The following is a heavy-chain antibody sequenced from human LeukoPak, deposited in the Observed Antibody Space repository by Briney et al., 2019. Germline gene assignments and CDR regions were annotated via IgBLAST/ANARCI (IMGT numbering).Heavy chain of an antibody. CDR2: FSGSGGST. V-gene: IGHV3-23*01. J-gene: IGHJ6*03. D-gene: IGHD3-10*01. Sequence: GGSLRLFCGASGFTFSSYDMSWVRQAPGKGLQGGSTFSGSGGSTYYADSVKGRFTISRDTSKNTVLLPLSSLRVEDSAGYYCAREWPSLRGNKGYYYYMDVWGTGTTVAISS. CDR3: AREWPSLRGNKGYYYYMDV. CDR1: GFTFSSYD.